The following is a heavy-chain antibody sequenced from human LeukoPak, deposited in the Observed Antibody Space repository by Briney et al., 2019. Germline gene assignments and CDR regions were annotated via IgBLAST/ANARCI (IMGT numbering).Heavy chain of an antibody. J-gene: IGHJ6*03. CDR1: GYTFTSYY. CDR3: ARDELWFGEGYYYYYMDV. CDR2: INPSGGST. Sequence: ASVNVSCKASGYTFTSYYMHWVRQAPGQGLEWMGIINPSGGSTSYAQKFQGRVTMTRDMSTSTVYMELSSLRSDDTAVYYCARDELWFGEGYYYYYMDVWGKGTTVTISS. V-gene: IGHV1-46*01. D-gene: IGHD3-10*01.